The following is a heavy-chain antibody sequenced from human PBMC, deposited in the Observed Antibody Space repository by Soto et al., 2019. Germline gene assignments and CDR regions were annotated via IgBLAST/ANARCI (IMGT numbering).Heavy chain of an antibody. CDR2: IYYSGST. V-gene: IGHV4-59*01. CDR3: ARGWIVGATTSGNWFDP. D-gene: IGHD1-26*01. CDR1: GGSISSYY. Sequence: SETLSLTCTVSGGSISSYYWSWIRQPPGKGLEWIGYIYYSGSTNYNPSLKSRVTISVDTSKNQFSLKLSSVTAADTAVYYCARGWIVGATTSGNWFDPWGQGTLVTVSS. J-gene: IGHJ5*02.